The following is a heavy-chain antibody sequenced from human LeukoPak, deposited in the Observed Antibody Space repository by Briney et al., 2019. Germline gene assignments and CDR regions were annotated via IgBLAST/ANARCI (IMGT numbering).Heavy chain of an antibody. CDR3: ARDLTGTLFDY. D-gene: IGHD2-8*02. CDR2: INSDGSDT. CDR1: GFTFSIYW. Sequence: GGSLRLSRAASGFTFSIYWMHWVRQVPGKGLVWVSRINSDGSDTNYADSVKGRFTISRDNAKSTVYLQMNSLGLEDTAVYFCARDLTGTLFDYRGQGTLVTVSS. J-gene: IGHJ4*02. V-gene: IGHV3-74*01.